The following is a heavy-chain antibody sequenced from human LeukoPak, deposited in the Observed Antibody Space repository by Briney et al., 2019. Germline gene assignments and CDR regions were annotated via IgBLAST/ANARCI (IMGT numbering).Heavy chain of an antibody. Sequence: PGGSLRLSCAASGFTFTSFAMSWVRQAPGKGLEWVSSISGSGGHTYYVDSVKGRFTISRDTSKNTLDLQMNSLRPEDTAVYYCARSTYCSSTSCPFDYWGQGTLVTVSS. CDR3: ARSTYCSSTSCPFDY. CDR2: ISGSGGHT. J-gene: IGHJ4*02. D-gene: IGHD2-2*01. CDR1: GFTFTSFA. V-gene: IGHV3-23*01.